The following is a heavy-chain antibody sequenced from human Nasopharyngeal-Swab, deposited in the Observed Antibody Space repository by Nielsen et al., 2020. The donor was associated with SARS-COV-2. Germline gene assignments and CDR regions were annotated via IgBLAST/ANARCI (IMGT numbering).Heavy chain of an antibody. V-gene: IGHV4-34*01. Sequence: RQAPGKRLEWIGEINHSGSTNYNPSLKSRVTISVDTSKNQFSLKLSSVTAADTAVYYCARSCRVVTAIRFAFDIWGQGTMVTVSS. CDR2: INHSGST. D-gene: IGHD2-21*02. CDR3: ARSCRVVTAIRFAFDI. J-gene: IGHJ3*02.